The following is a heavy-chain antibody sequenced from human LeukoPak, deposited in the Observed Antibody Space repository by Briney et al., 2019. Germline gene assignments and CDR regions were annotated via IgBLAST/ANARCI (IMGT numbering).Heavy chain of an antibody. V-gene: IGHV3-21*01. J-gene: IGHJ6*03. CDR2: ISSSGSHI. D-gene: IGHD3-10*01. CDR3: ARGKYYNSGSYSAIMDV. CDR1: GFTFNNYG. Sequence: PGGSLRLSCAAAGFTFNNYGMNWVRQAPGKGLEWVSSISSSGSHIYYGDSPKGRFTISRDNAKNSLYLQMNSLRAEDTAVYYCARGKYYNSGSYSAIMDVWGKGTTVTVSS.